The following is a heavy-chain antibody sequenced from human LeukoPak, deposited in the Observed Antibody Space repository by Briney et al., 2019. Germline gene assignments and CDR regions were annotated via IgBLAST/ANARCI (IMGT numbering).Heavy chain of an antibody. CDR3: ARVDREMAFDY. J-gene: IGHJ4*02. CDR1: GYSISSGYY. Sequence: SETLSLTCTVSGYSISSGYYWGWIRQPPGKGLEWIGSIYHSGSTYYNPSLKSRVTISVDTSKNQFSLKLSSVTAADTAVYYCARVDREMAFDYWGQGTLVTVSS. D-gene: IGHD5-24*01. V-gene: IGHV4-38-2*02. CDR2: IYHSGST.